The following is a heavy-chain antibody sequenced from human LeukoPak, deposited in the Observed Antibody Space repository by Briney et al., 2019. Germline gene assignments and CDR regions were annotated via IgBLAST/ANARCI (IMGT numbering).Heavy chain of an antibody. J-gene: IGHJ4*02. D-gene: IGHD3-22*01. CDR1: GYTFTSYY. CDR2: IIPIFGTA. Sequence: ASMKVSCKASGYTFTSYYMHWVRQAPGQGLEWMGGIIPIFGTANYAQKFQGRVTITADESTSTAYMELSSLRSEDTAVYYCAIKYYYDSSLDYWGQGTLVTVSS. CDR3: AIKYYYDSSLDY. V-gene: IGHV1-69*13.